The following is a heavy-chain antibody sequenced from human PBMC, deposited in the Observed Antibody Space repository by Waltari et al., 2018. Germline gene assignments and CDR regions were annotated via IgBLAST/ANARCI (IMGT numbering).Heavy chain of an antibody. Sequence: LVESGGGVVQPGRSLRLSCAASGFTFSTYAMHWVRQAPGKGLEWVAVISYDGGIEYYADSVKGRFTISRDNSKNTLYLQMSTLRAEDTAVYYCARAYSRLDYWGQGTLVTVSS. D-gene: IGHD1-26*01. J-gene: IGHJ4*02. V-gene: IGHV3-30-3*01. CDR3: ARAYSRLDY. CDR1: GFTFSTYA. CDR2: ISYDGGIE.